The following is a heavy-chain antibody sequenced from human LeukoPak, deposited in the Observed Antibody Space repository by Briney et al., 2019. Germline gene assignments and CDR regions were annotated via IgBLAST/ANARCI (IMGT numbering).Heavy chain of an antibody. Sequence: ASVKVSCKASGYTFTSYGISWVRQAPGQGLAWMGWISAYNGNTNYAQKLQGRVTMTTDTSTSTAYMELRSLRSDDTAVYYCAREAGLGYYDSSGYYNAEYFQHWGQGTLVTVSS. V-gene: IGHV1-18*01. CDR1: GYTFTSYG. CDR3: AREAGLGYYDSSGYYNAEYFQH. D-gene: IGHD3-22*01. J-gene: IGHJ1*01. CDR2: ISAYNGNT.